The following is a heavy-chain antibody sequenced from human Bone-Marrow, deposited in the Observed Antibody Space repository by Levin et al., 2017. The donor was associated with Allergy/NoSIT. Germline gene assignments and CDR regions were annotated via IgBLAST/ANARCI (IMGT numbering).Heavy chain of an antibody. D-gene: IGHD3-3*01. CDR2: ISSSSSTI. Sequence: GESLKISCAASGFTFSSYSMNWVRQAPGKGLEWVSYISSSSSTIYYADSVKGRFTISRDNAKNSLYLQMNSLRAEDTAVYYCARGDLSFDYWGQGTLVTVSS. CDR1: GFTFSSYS. V-gene: IGHV3-48*01. J-gene: IGHJ4*02. CDR3: ARGDLSFDY.